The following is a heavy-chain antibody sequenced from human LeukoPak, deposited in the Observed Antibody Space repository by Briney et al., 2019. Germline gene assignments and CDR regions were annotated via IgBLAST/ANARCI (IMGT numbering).Heavy chain of an antibody. J-gene: IGHJ6*03. CDR2: INPSGST. D-gene: IGHD3-22*01. V-gene: IGHV4-34*01. CDR1: GGSFSGYY. Sequence: SKTLSLTCAVYGGSFSGYYWTWIRRSPGKGLEWIGEINPSGSTYYNPSLKSRLTISRDTSKNQFSLRLSSVTAADTAVYYCARGRQEISMILVVMTGVSYYLDVWGKGTTVTVS. CDR3: ARGRQEISMILVVMTGVSYYLDV.